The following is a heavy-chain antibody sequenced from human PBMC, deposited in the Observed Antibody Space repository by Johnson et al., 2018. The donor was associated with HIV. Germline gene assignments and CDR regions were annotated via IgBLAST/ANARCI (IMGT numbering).Heavy chain of an antibody. J-gene: IGHJ3*02. Sequence: VQLVESGGGLVKPGGSLRLSCAASGFTFSNAWMSWVRQAPGKGLEWVSVIYSGGSTYYADSVKGRLPISRDNSKNTLYLQMNSLRAEDTAVYYCARDGTETGPDDAFDIWGQGTMVTVSS. CDR3: ARDGTETGPDDAFDI. CDR1: GFTFSNAW. V-gene: IGHV3-66*02. D-gene: IGHD1-1*01. CDR2: IYSGGST.